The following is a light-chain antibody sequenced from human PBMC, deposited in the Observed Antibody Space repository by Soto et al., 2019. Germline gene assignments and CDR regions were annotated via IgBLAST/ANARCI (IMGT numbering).Light chain of an antibody. CDR3: QQYDNLPLT. CDR2: DAS. CDR1: QDISNY. V-gene: IGKV1-33*01. J-gene: IGKJ4*01. Sequence: DIEMTPSPSSLPASLGDRVTSTCQASQDISNYLNWYQQKPGKAPKLLIYDASNLETGVPSRFSGSGSGTDFTFTISSLQPEDIETYYCQQYDNLPLTFGGGTKVDIK.